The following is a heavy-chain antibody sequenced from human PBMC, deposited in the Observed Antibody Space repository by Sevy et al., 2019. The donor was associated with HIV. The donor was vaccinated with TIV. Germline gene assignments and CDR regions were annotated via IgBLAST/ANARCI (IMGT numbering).Heavy chain of an antibody. Sequence: SETLSLTCSVSGDTISSNSHYWDRIRQSPGKGLEWIGSIFYSGTTYYNPSLKSRLTISVDTSNNQFFLKLDSVTAADTAGYYCARLATPGLFLFVGSCGLDPWGQGTRVTVSS. CDR1: GDTISSNSHY. CDR2: IFYSGTT. J-gene: IGHJ5*02. V-gene: IGHV4-39*01. D-gene: IGHD3-3*01. CDR3: ARLATPGLFLFVGSCGLDP.